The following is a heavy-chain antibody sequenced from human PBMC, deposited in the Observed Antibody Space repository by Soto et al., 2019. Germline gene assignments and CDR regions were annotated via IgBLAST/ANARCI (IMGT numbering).Heavy chain of an antibody. CDR2: IHYSGRT. J-gene: IGHJ5*02. Sequence: PSETLSLTCAVSGGSITSGAYYWTWIRQHPGKGLEWIAYIHYSGRTYYNPSLKSRVTISVDTSNNQFSLKLSSVTAADTAVYYCARYYFHSSFYSNWFDPWGQGTLVTVSS. V-gene: IGHV4-31*11. CDR3: ARYYFHSSFYSNWFDP. D-gene: IGHD3-22*01. CDR1: GGSITSGAYY.